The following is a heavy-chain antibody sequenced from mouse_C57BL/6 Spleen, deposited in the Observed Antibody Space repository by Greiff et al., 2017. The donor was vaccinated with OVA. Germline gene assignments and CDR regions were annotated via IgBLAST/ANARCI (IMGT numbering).Heavy chain of an antibody. CDR1: GYSITSGYY. V-gene: IGHV3-6*01. CDR2: ISYDGSN. J-gene: IGHJ2*01. CDR3: ARAGDYDAYFDY. D-gene: IGHD2-4*01. Sequence: EVKLVESGPGLVKPSQSLSLTCSVTGYSITSGYYWNWIRQFPGNKLEWMGYISYDGSNNYNPSLKNRISITRDTSKNQFFLKLNSVTTEDTATYYCARAGDYDAYFDYWGQGTTLTVSS.